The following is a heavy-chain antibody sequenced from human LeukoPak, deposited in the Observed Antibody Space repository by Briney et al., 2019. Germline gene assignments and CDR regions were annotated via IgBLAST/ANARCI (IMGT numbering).Heavy chain of an antibody. CDR2: ISSSGSTI. CDR1: GFTFSSYE. J-gene: IGHJ6*03. Sequence: GSLRLSCAASGFTFSSYEMNWVRQAPGKGLEWVSYISSSGSTIYYADSVKGRFTISRDNAKNSLYLQMNSLRAEDTAVYYCARGHYDYVWGTIGYYYYYMDVWGKGTTVTISS. D-gene: IGHD3-16*01. CDR3: ARGHYDYVWGTIGYYYYYMDV. V-gene: IGHV3-48*03.